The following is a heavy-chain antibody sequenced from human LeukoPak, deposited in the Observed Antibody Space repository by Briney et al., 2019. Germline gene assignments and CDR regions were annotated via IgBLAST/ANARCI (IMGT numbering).Heavy chain of an antibody. Sequence: ASVKVSCKASGYTFTGYYMHWVRQAPGQGLEWMGWINPSGGSTSYAQKFQGRVTMTRDTSTSTVYMELSSLRSEDTAVYYCAKDYCSSTSCYIVRDAFDIWGQGTMVTVSS. CDR3: AKDYCSSTSCYIVRDAFDI. V-gene: IGHV1-46*01. J-gene: IGHJ3*02. D-gene: IGHD2-2*02. CDR1: GYTFTGYY. CDR2: INPSGGST.